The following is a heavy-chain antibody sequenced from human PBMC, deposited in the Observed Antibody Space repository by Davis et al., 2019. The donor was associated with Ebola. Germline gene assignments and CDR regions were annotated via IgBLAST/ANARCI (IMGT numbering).Heavy chain of an antibody. J-gene: IGHJ3*01. D-gene: IGHD3-3*01. CDR1: GYTFTSQW. CDR2: IYPGDSDT. V-gene: IGHV5-51*01. Sequence: GESLKISCKGSGYTFTSQWISWVRQTPGKGLEWMGIIYPGDSDTRYSPSFEGQVTFSADNSITTAYLQWNSLKASDTAIYYCARRVITTSGVAIGAFDVWGPGTMVTVSA. CDR3: ARRVITTSGVAIGAFDV.